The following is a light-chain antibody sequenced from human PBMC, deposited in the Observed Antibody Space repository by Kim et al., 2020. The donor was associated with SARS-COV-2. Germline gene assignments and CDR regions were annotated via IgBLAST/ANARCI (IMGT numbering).Light chain of an antibody. CDR3: ETWDSNTRV. V-gene: IGLV4-60*03. J-gene: IGLJ3*02. CDR1: SGHSSYI. Sequence: QPVLTQSSSASASLGSSVKLTCTLSSGHSSYIIAWHQQQPGKAPRYLMKLEGSGSYNKGSGVPDRFSGCSSGADRYLTISNLQSEDEADYYCETWDSNTRVFGGGTQLTVL. CDR2: LEGSGSY.